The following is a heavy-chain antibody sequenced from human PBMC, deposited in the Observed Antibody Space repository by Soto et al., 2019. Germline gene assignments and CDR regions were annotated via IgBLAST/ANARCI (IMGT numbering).Heavy chain of an antibody. CDR3: ASTTVWKDAFEI. D-gene: IGHD3-16*01. CDR2: IESGGSI. Sequence: EVQLVESGGGLIQPGGSLRLSCAGSGVTVNTNYMSWVRQSPGKGLEWVSLIESGGSIYYADSVKGRFTISRDNFKNTLSLQMNSLRVEDTAVYYCASTTVWKDAFEIWGQGTLVSVSS. V-gene: IGHV3-53*01. J-gene: IGHJ3*02. CDR1: GVTVNTNY.